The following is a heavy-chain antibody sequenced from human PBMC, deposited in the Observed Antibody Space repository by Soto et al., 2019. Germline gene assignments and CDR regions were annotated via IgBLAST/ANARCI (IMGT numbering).Heavy chain of an antibody. J-gene: IGHJ5*02. Sequence: QVQLVQSGAEVKKPGASVKVSCKASAYTFDRYGNSWVRQTPGQGLEGMGWISVDNDETTYAQKIQGRFPMTTAPSTSTAYMNLRSLTSDDTAVYYCARWIGGGYSYWFDPWGQGTLVTVSS. CDR2: ISVDNDET. CDR3: ARWIGGGYSYWFDP. V-gene: IGHV1-18*04. CDR1: AYTFDRYG. D-gene: IGHD1-26*01.